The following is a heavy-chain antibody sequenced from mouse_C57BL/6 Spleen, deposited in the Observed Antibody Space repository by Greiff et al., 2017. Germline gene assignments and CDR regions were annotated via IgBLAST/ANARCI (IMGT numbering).Heavy chain of an antibody. CDR3: ARSPYYYGSSPPVDV. V-gene: IGHV7-3*01. CDR1: GFTFTDYY. Sequence: EVHLVESGGGLVQPGGSLSLSCAASGFTFTDYYMSWVRQPPGKALEWLGFIRNKANGYTTEYSASVKGRFTISRDNSQSILYLQMNALRAEDSATYYCARSPYYYGSSPPVDVWGTGTTVTVSS. J-gene: IGHJ1*03. D-gene: IGHD1-1*01. CDR2: IRNKANGYTT.